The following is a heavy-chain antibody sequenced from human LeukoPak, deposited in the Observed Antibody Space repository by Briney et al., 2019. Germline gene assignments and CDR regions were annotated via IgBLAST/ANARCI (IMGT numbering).Heavy chain of an antibody. D-gene: IGHD6-13*01. CDR3: ARIINGSWYYYYYYMDV. CDR1: GGSFSGYY. CDR2: INHSGST. J-gene: IGHJ6*03. V-gene: IGHV4-34*01. Sequence: SETLSLTCAVYGGSFSGYYWSWLRQPPGKGLEWIGEINHSGSTNYNPSLKSRVTISVDTSKNQFSLKLSSVTAADTAAYYCARIINGSWYYYYYYMDVWGKGTTVTVSS.